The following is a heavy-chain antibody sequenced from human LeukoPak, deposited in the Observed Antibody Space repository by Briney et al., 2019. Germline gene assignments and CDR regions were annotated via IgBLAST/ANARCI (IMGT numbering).Heavy chain of an antibody. J-gene: IGHJ4*02. Sequence: ASVKVSCKASGYTFTTYYMHWVRQAPGQGPEWMGIINPSGGGTSCAQKFQGRVTITRDTSASTAYMELSSLRSEDTAVYYCARDLDGGNSGIGYWGQGTLVTVSS. CDR2: INPSGGGT. V-gene: IGHV1-46*01. CDR1: GYTFTTYY. CDR3: ARDLDGGNSGIGY. D-gene: IGHD4-23*01.